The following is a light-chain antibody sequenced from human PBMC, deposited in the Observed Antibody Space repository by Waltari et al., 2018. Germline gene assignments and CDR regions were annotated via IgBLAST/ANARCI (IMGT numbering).Light chain of an antibody. V-gene: IGLV6-57*03. CDR1: SGSTATNY. J-gene: IGLJ2*01. Sequence: NFILTQSHSVSASPGKTVTISCTLSSGSTATNYAHWYQHRPGTAPITVIYEDVRRPSGVPDRLSGSVDSSSNSASLTISGLKTEDEADYYCQSYDNTNRWVIFGGGTKLTVL. CDR3: QSYDNTNRWVI. CDR2: EDV.